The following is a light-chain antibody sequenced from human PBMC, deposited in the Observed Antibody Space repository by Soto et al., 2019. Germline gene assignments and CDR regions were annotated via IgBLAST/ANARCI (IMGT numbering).Light chain of an antibody. Sequence: NVVAQSPDTLSLSPGERATLSCRASQSVSNNYLAWYQQKPGQAPGLLIFGASSRATGIPDRFSGSGSGTDFTLTILRLEPEDFAVYYCQQYGRSITFGQGTRLEIK. CDR2: GAS. CDR3: QQYGRSIT. V-gene: IGKV3-20*01. J-gene: IGKJ5*01. CDR1: QSVSNNY.